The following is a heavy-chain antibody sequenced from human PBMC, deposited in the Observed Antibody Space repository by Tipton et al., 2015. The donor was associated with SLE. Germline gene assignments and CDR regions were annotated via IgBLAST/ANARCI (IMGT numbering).Heavy chain of an antibody. J-gene: IGHJ4*02. CDR2: ISWNSGSI. V-gene: IGHV3-9*03. CDR1: GFTFDDYA. D-gene: IGHD5-18*01. CDR3: AKGGDTAMVCYFDY. Sequence: SLRLSCAASGFTFDDYAMHWVRQAPGKGLEWVSGISWNSGSIGYADSVKGRFTISRDNAKNSLYLQMNSLRAEDMALYYCAKGGDTAMVCYFDYWGQGTLVTVSS.